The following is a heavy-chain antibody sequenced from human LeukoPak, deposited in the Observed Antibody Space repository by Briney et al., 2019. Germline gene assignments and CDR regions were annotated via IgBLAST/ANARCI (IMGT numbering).Heavy chain of an antibody. CDR3: ARIQGVDTAMVTGYFDY. J-gene: IGHJ4*02. Sequence: SETLSLTCTVSGGSISSYYWSWIRQPPGKGLEWIGYIYHSGSTNYNPSLKSRVTISVDTSKNQFSLKLSSVTAADTAVYYCARIQGVDTAMVTGYFDYWGQGTLVTVSS. CDR1: GGSISSYY. V-gene: IGHV4-59*08. CDR2: IYHSGST. D-gene: IGHD5-18*01.